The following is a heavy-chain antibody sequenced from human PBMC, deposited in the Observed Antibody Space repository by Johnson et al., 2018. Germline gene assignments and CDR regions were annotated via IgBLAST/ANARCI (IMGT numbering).Heavy chain of an antibody. D-gene: IGHD4-23*01. J-gene: IGHJ2*01. Sequence: QVQLVQSGGGVVQPGRSLRLSCAASGFTFSSYGMHWVRQAPGKGLEWVAVISYDGSTIYYADFVKGRFTISRHNSKNTLYLQLSSLRDEDTAIYYCAKAGRDYGGSGDFLYFDLWGRGTLITVSS. CDR3: AKAGRDYGGSGDFLYFDL. V-gene: IGHV3-30*18. CDR1: GFTFSSYG. CDR2: ISYDGSTI.